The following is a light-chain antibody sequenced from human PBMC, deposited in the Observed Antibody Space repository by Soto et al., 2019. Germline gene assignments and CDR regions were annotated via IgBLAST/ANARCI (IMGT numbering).Light chain of an antibody. Sequence: QSVLTQPASVSGSPGQSITISCTGTSSDVGGYNYVSWYQQHPGKAPKLMIYDVSNRPSGVSNRFSGSKSGNTASLTISGLQAEDEADYYWSSYTSSSTYVFGTGNKVTVL. CDR3: SSYTSSSTYV. V-gene: IGLV2-14*01. CDR2: DVS. J-gene: IGLJ1*01. CDR1: SSDVGGYNY.